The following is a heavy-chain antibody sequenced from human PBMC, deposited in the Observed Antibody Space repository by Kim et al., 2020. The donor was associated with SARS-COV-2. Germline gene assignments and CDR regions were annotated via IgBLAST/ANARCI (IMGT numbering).Heavy chain of an antibody. J-gene: IGHJ3*01. CDR3: ATRVEGAFVF. V-gene: IGHV3-23*01. CDR2: ITSDYSSI. CDR1: GFTFKTHS. Sequence: GGSLRLSCVASGFTFKTHSMGWVRQAPGKGLECVSAITSDYSSIFYGDSVRGRFTISRDNSNSILYLQMDSLRAEDTALYYCATRVEGAFVFWGHGTVVTVSS.